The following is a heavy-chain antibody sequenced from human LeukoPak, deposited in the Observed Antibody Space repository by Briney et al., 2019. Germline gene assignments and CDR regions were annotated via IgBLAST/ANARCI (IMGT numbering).Heavy chain of an antibody. D-gene: IGHD5-24*01. CDR1: GFTFSSYA. CDR2: VNSNGVST. CDR3: VKDRDRNLARVNFDY. V-gene: IGHV3-64D*06. J-gene: IGHJ4*02. Sequence: GRSLRLSCAASGFTFSSYALHWVRQAPGKGLEYVSGVNSNGVSTNYADSVKGRITISRDNSNNTLHLQMSSLRGEDTAVYYCVKDRDRNLARVNFDYWGQGTLVTVSS.